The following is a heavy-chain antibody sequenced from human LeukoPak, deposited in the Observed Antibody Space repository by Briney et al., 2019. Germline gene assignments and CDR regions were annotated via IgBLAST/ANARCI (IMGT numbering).Heavy chain of an antibody. Sequence: PGGSLRLSYAASGFTFSSYWMSWVRQAPGKGLEWVANIKQDGSEKYYVDSVKGRFTISRDNAKNSLYLQMNSLRAEDTAVYYCARGTYGDYAGYFDYWGQGTLVTVSS. J-gene: IGHJ4*02. D-gene: IGHD4-17*01. CDR3: ARGTYGDYAGYFDY. CDR2: IKQDGSEK. CDR1: GFTFSSYW. V-gene: IGHV3-7*01.